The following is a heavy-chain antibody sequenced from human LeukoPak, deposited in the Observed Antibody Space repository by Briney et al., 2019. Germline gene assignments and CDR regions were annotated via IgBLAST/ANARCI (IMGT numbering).Heavy chain of an antibody. Sequence: GGSLRLSCAASGFTFTNYEMNWVRQAPGKGLEWVSYISSSGSTIYYADSVKGRFTISRDNAKNSLYLQMNSLRAEDTAVYYCARVHYYDSSGYYSGYFDYWGQGTLVTVSS. CDR3: ARVHYYDSSGYYSGYFDY. J-gene: IGHJ4*02. D-gene: IGHD3-22*01. CDR1: GFTFTNYE. CDR2: ISSSGSTI. V-gene: IGHV3-48*03.